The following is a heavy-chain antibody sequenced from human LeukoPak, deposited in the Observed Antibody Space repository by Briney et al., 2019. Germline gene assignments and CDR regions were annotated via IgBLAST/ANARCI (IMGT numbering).Heavy chain of an antibody. CDR1: GGSISSYY. CDR3: ARSGPTPGYFDY. CDR2: IYYSGST. D-gene: IGHD1-14*01. Sequence: PSETLSLTCTVSGGSISSYYWSWIRQPPGKGLKWIGYIYYSGSTNYNPSLKSRVTISLDTSKNHISLKLSSVTAADTAVYYCARSGPTPGYFDYWGQGTLVTVSS. J-gene: IGHJ4*02. V-gene: IGHV4-59*08.